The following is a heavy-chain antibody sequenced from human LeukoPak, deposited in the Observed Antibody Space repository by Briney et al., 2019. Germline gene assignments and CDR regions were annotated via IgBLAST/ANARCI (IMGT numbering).Heavy chain of an antibody. CDR3: ARSTGGTGPADY. J-gene: IGHJ4*02. V-gene: IGHV5-51*01. Sequence: GESLKISCKVSGYTFSSYWIGWVRQMPGEGLGWMGIIYPGDSDARYSPSFQGQVTISADTTISTAHLQWTSLKASDTAMYYCARSTGGTGPADYWGQGTLVTVSS. CDR1: GYTFSSYW. CDR2: IYPGDSDA. D-gene: IGHD2-8*02.